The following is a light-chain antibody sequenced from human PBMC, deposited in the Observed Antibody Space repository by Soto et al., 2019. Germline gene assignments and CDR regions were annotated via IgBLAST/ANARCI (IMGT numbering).Light chain of an antibody. J-gene: IGKJ4*01. CDR1: QHIRDY. V-gene: IGKV1-33*01. CDR2: DAS. CDR3: LQYDNVTRL. Sequence: DIQMTQSPSSLSASVGDRVTITSQESQHIRDYLNWYQQKPGKAPKFXIYDASNLQTGVPVLFRGSGAGTHCTFTISSLQPEDAETDYCLQYDNVTRLFGGGTKVDIK.